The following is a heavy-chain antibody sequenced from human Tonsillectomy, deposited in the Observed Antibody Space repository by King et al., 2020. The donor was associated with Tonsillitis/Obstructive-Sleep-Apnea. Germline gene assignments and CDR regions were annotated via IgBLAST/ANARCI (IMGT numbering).Heavy chain of an antibody. CDR3: ARDGGVGEGDV. CDR2: IKQDGSDK. D-gene: IGHD3-16*01. J-gene: IGHJ6*04. V-gene: IGHV3-7*01. Sequence: VQLVESGGGLVQPGGSLRLSCAASRFTFSEYWMSCVRQAPEKGPEWVATIKQDGSDKYYVDSVRGRFTISRDNDKNSLYLQMNSLRVEDTAVYYCARDGGVGEGDVWGKGTTVTVSS. CDR1: RFTFSEYW.